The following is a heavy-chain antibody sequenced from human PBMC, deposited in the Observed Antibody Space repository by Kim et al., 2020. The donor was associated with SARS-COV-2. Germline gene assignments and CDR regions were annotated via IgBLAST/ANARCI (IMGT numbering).Heavy chain of an antibody. Sequence: ASVKVSCKVSGYTLTELSMHWVRQAPGKGLEWMGGFDPEDGETIYAQKFQGRVTMTEDTSTDTAYMELSSLRSEDTAVYYCATGGFEGVVIMRGLGPTPPYYYYGMDVWGQGTTVTVSS. CDR3: ATGGFEGVVIMRGLGPTPPYYYYGMDV. CDR1: GYTLTELS. J-gene: IGHJ6*02. CDR2: FDPEDGET. V-gene: IGHV1-24*01. D-gene: IGHD3-3*01.